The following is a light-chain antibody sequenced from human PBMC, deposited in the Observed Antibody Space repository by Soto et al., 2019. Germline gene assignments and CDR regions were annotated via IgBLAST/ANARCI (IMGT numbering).Light chain of an antibody. CDR1: QSIRSY. J-gene: IGKJ1*01. V-gene: IGKV1-39*01. CDR2: VTS. Sequence: DIQMTQSPSSLSASVGDRVTITCRASQSIRSYLNWYQQHPGKAPKLLIYVTSSLQSGVPSRFSGSGSGTDFTLTITSLQPEDFATYYCQQIYSTPKTFGQGTKVEIK. CDR3: QQIYSTPKT.